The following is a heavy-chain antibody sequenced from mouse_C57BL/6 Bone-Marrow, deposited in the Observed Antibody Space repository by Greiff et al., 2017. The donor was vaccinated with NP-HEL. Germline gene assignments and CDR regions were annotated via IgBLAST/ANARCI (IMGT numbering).Heavy chain of an antibody. CDR1: GYTFTDYY. CDR2: INPNNGGT. CDR3: ARIDDYDAY. D-gene: IGHD2-4*01. Sequence: VQLQQSGPELVKPGASVKISCKASGYTFTDYYMNWVKQSHGKSLEWIGDINPNNGGTSYNQKFKGKATLTVDKSSSTAYMELRSLTSEDSAVYYCARIDDYDAYWGQGTLVTVSA. V-gene: IGHV1-26*01. J-gene: IGHJ3*01.